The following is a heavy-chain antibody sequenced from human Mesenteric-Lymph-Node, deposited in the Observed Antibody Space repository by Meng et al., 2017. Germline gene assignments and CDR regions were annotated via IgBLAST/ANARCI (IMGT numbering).Heavy chain of an antibody. CDR3: ARNTLTTVTPDY. CDR1: GGTFSSYA. V-gene: IGHV1-18*01. CDR2: ISAYNGNT. J-gene: IGHJ4*02. Sequence: ASVKVSCKASGGTFSSYAISWVRQAPGQGLEWMGWISAYNGNTNYAQKLQGRVTMTTDTSTSTAYMELRSLRSDDTAVYYCARNTLTTVTPDYWGQGTLVTVSS. D-gene: IGHD4-17*01.